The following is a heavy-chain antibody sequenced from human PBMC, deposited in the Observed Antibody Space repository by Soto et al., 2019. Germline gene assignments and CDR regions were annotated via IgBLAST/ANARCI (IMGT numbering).Heavy chain of an antibody. Sequence: QVQLVQSGAEVKKPGSSVKVSCKASGGAFSSYTISWVRQAPGQGLEWMGRIIPILGIANYAQKFQGRVTITADKSTSTAYMELSSLRSEDTAVYYCAVPAAIPYYYYGMDVWGQGTTVTVSS. J-gene: IGHJ6*02. CDR3: AVPAAIPYYYYGMDV. V-gene: IGHV1-69*02. D-gene: IGHD2-2*02. CDR1: GGAFSSYT. CDR2: IIPILGIA.